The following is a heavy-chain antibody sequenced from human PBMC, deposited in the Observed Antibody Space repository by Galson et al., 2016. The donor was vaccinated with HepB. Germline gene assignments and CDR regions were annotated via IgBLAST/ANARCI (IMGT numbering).Heavy chain of an antibody. V-gene: IGHV5-10-1*01. Sequence: QSGAAAKQPGESLRLSCTASGYSFTSFWIHWVRQMPGKGLEWTGAIDPTDSNTHYSTASQGHVTLSANNSVNTAYLQWSNLKASDTATYCCARAYNWDDEDSGLDVWGQGTSVTVSS. CDR2: IDPTDSNT. CDR1: GYSFTSFW. J-gene: IGHJ6*02. D-gene: IGHD1-1*01. CDR3: ARAYNWDDEDSGLDV.